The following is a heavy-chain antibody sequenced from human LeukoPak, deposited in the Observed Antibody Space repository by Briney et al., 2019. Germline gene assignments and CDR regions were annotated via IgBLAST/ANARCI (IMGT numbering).Heavy chain of an antibody. CDR3: ARVYYDFWSGYPVMYYFDY. V-gene: IGHV4-38-2*02. J-gene: IGHJ4*02. CDR2: IYHSGST. D-gene: IGHD3-3*01. Sequence: PSETLSLTCTVSGYSISSGYYWGWIRQPPGKGLGWIGSIYHSGSTYYNPSLKSRVTISVDTSKNQFSLKLSSVTAADTAVYYCARVYYDFWSGYPVMYYFDYWGQGTLVTVSS. CDR1: GYSISSGYY.